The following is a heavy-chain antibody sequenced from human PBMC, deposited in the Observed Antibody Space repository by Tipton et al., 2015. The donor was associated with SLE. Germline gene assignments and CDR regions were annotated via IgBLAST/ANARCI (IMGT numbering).Heavy chain of an antibody. Sequence: TLSLTCTLSGGSISSGGYYWNWIRHHPGKGLEWIGPIHYSSTTHYNPSLKSRLTLTVETSKNQFSLKLSSVTAADTAVYYCVSSGYPLGTFDIWGHGTMVTVSS. CDR2: IHYSSTT. J-gene: IGHJ3*02. CDR3: VSSGYPLGTFDI. V-gene: IGHV4-31*03. CDR1: GGSISSGGYY. D-gene: IGHD3-9*01.